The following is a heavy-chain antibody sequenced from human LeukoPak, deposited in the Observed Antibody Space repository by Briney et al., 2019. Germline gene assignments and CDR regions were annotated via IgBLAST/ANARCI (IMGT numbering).Heavy chain of an antibody. CDR1: GFTFSSYT. V-gene: IGHV3-23*01. CDR3: AKDGWFGELPYFDY. D-gene: IGHD3-10*01. Sequence: PGGSLRLSCAASGFTFSSYTMSWVRQAPGKGLEWVSAISGSGGSTYYADSVKGRFTISRDNSKNTLYLQMNSLRAEDTAVYYCAKDGWFGELPYFDYWGQGTLVTVSS. J-gene: IGHJ4*02. CDR2: ISGSGGST.